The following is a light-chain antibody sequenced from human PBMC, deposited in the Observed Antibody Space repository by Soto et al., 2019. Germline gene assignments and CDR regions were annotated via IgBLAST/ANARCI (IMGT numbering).Light chain of an antibody. Sequence: EIVLTQSPATLSLSPGERATLSCRASQSVNNYLPWYHQKPGQAPRLLIYNASSRATDIPARFSGSGSGTAFTLAISSLEPEEFATDACHQRRNWPLTFGGGTKVELK. CDR1: QSVNNY. V-gene: IGKV3-11*01. CDR3: HQRRNWPLT. J-gene: IGKJ4*02. CDR2: NAS.